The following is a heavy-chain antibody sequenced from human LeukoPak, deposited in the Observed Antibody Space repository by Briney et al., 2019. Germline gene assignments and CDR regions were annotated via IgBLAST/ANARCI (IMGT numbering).Heavy chain of an antibody. Sequence: GGSLRLSCTVSGFSVSAIYLSWVRQVPGKGLQWVSGIYSAGTSFHADSVKGRFTISRDNYRNTLYLEVNSLRVEDTAVYYCAKDLMRDRWFGESWGQGTLVTVSS. CDR2: IYSAGTS. CDR3: AKDLMRDRWFGES. D-gene: IGHD3-10*01. V-gene: IGHV3-66*02. J-gene: IGHJ5*02. CDR1: GFSVSAIY.